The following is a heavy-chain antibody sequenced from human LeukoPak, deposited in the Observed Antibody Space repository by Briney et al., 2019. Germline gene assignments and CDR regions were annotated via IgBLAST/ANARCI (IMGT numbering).Heavy chain of an antibody. J-gene: IGHJ4*02. CDR3: ARGGSNYDPFDY. CDR1: GGSISSGGYY. Sequence: PSETLSLTCTVSGGSISSGGYYWSWIRQHPGKGLEWIGYIYYSGSTYYNPSLKSRVTISVDTSKNHFSLKLSSVTAADTAVYYCARGGSNYDPFDYWGQGTLVTVSS. CDR2: IYYSGST. V-gene: IGHV4-31*03. D-gene: IGHD4-11*01.